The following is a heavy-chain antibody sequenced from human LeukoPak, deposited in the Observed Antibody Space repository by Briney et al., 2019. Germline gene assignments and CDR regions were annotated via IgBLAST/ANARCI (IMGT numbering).Heavy chain of an antibody. V-gene: IGHV3-30*03. D-gene: IGHD6-19*01. CDR1: GFTFSSYA. CDR2: TSFDGGNK. J-gene: IGHJ4*02. CDR3: AREVTSSGWYHYYFDY. Sequence: GGSLRLSCAASGFTFSSYAMSWVRQAPGKGLEWVAVTSFDGGNKHYADSVKGRFTISRDNSKNTLYLQMNTLRAEDTDVYYCAREVTSSGWYHYYFDYWGQGTLVTVSS.